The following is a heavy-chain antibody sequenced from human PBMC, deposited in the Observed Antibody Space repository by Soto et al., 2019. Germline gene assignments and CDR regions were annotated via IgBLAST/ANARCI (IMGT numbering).Heavy chain of an antibody. Sequence: GGSLRLSCAVSGFSVSTNYMSWVRQGPGKGLEWVSILYRGGDTYYGDSVKGRLTISRDNSKNTLYLQMNSLSAEDTAVYYCAKDWRLRFLDWLFDFWGQGTLVTVSS. V-gene: IGHV3-53*01. D-gene: IGHD3-3*01. CDR1: GFSVSTNY. CDR3: AKDWRLRFLDWLFDF. J-gene: IGHJ5*01. CDR2: LYRGGDT.